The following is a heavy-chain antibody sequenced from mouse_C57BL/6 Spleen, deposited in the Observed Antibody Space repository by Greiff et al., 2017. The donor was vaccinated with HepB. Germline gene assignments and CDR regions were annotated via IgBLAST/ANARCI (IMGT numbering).Heavy chain of an antibody. CDR1: GYTFTDYY. CDR2: IYPGSGNT. V-gene: IGHV1-76*01. CDR3: ARSTMVKYYFDY. Sequence: QVQLQQSGAELVRPGASVKLSCKASGYTFTDYYINWVKQRPGQGLEWIARIYPGSGNTYYNEKFKGKATLTAEKSSSTAYMQLSSLTSEDSAVYFCARSTMVKYYFDYWGPGATLTVSS. D-gene: IGHD2-2*01. J-gene: IGHJ2*01.